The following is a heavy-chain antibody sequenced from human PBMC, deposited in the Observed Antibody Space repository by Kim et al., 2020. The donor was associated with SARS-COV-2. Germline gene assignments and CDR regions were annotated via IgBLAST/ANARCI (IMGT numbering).Heavy chain of an antibody. J-gene: IGHJ6*02. CDR1: GGSISSSNW. V-gene: IGHV4-4*02. Sequence: SETLSLTCAVSGGSISSSNWWSWVRQPPGKVLEWIGEIYHSGSTNYNPSLKSRVTISVDKSKNQFSLKLSSVTAADTAVYYCARGYYGSGFLGPQDGYYYYCMDVWGQGTTVTVSS. CDR3: ARGYYGSGFLGPQDGYYYYCMDV. CDR2: IYHSGST. D-gene: IGHD3-10*01.